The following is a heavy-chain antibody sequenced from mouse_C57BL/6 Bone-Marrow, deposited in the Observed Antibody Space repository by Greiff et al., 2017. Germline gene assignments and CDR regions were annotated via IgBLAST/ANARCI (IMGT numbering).Heavy chain of an antibody. J-gene: IGHJ1*03. CDR3: AIDGYLWYFDV. Sequence: VQLQQSGPELVKPGASVKMSCKASGYTFTDYNMHWVKQSHGKSLEWIGYINPNNGGTSYNQKFKGKATLTVNKSSSTAYMELRSLTSEDSAVYYCAIDGYLWYFDVWGTVTTVTVSS. V-gene: IGHV1-22*01. CDR1: GYTFTDYN. CDR2: INPNNGGT. D-gene: IGHD2-3*01.